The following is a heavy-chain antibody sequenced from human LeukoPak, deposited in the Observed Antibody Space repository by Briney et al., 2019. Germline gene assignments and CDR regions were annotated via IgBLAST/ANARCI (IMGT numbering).Heavy chain of an antibody. D-gene: IGHD1-1*01. J-gene: IGHJ6*04. CDR3: ARHLQLERPYYYYGMDV. CDR1: GFTFSRYW. V-gene: IGHV3-7*03. Sequence: GGSLRLSCAASGFTFSRYWMSWVRQAPGKGLEWVANIKQDGSEKYYVGSVKGRFTISRDNAKNSLYLQMNSLRAEDTAVYYCARHLQLERPYYYYGMDVWGKGTTVTVSS. CDR2: IKQDGSEK.